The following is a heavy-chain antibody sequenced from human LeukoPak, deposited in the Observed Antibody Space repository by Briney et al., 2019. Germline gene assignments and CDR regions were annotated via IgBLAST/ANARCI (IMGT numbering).Heavy chain of an antibody. CDR1: GGSIRGYY. CDR2: INHSGST. V-gene: IGHV4-34*01. CDR3: ARAPAYSSSWYKQRGTDFDY. D-gene: IGHD6-13*01. Sequence: PSETLSLTCTVSGGSIRGYYWSWIRQPPGKGLEWIGEINHSGSTNYNPSLKSRVTISVDTSKNQFSLKLSSVTAADTAVYYCARAPAYSSSWYKQRGTDFDYWGQGTLVTVSS. J-gene: IGHJ4*02.